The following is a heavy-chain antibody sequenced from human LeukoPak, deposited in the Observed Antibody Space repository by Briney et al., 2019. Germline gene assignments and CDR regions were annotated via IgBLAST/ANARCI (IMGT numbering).Heavy chain of an antibody. CDR2: IYYSGSS. D-gene: IGHD4-17*01. J-gene: IGHJ4*02. Sequence: PSETLSLTCTVSGGSISSSSHYWGWFRQPPGKGLEWIGYIYYSGSSFCNPSLKSRVTMSVDTSKNQFSLRPNSVTAADTAVYYCARGPTVTTDYWGQGTLVTVSS. CDR3: ARGPTVTTDY. V-gene: IGHV4-39*01. CDR1: GGSISSSSHY.